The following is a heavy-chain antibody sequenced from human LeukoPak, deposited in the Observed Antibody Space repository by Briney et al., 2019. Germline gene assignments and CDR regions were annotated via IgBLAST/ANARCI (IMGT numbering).Heavy chain of an antibody. CDR1: GFTLSKFG. Sequence: GGSLRLSCEASGFTLSKFGMHWVRQAPGKGLEWVAALLFDGVTKHYSDSVKGRFTISRDNSKNSFYLQMSSLRAEDTGVFYCARDVAYSAFDYWGQGTLVTVSS. CDR3: ARDVAYSAFDY. CDR2: LLFDGVTK. D-gene: IGHD2-21*01. V-gene: IGHV3-33*08. J-gene: IGHJ4*02.